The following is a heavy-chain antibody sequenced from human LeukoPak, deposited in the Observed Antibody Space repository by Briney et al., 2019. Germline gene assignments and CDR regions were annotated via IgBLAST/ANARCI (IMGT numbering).Heavy chain of an antibody. CDR1: GFTFSSYS. J-gene: IGHJ4*02. V-gene: IGHV3-48*02. CDR3: ARSTWQLLRILDY. CDR2: ISSSGGTI. Sequence: GGSLRLSCVASGFTFSSYSMGWVRQAPGKGLEWVSYISSSGGTIYYADSVKGRFTISRDNAENSLYLQMNSLRDEDTAVYYCARSTWQLLRILDYWGQGTLVTVSS. D-gene: IGHD1-26*01.